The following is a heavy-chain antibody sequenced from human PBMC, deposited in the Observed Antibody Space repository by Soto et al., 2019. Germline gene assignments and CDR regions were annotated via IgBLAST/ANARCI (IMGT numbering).Heavy chain of an antibody. CDR2: ISCDGGST. J-gene: IGHJ4*02. D-gene: IGHD1-26*01. CDR1: GFTFDDYT. CDR3: AKDMALGVGATIFDY. V-gene: IGHV3-43*01. Sequence: GGSLRLSCAASGFTFDDYTMHWVRQAPGKGLEWVSFISCDGGSTYYADSVKGRFTISRDNSKNSLYLQMNSLRTEDTALYYCAKDMALGVGATIFDYWGQGTLVTVSS.